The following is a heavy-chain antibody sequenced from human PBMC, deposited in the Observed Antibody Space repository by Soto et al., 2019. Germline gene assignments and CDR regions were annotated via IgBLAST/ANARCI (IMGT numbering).Heavy chain of an antibody. D-gene: IGHD6-13*01. CDR2: ISAYNGNT. J-gene: IGHJ4*02. Sequence: ASVKVSCKASGYTFTSYGISWVRQAPGQGLEWMGWISAYNGNTNYAQKLQGRVTMTTDTSTSTAYMELRSLRSDATAVYYCARVPSAAGIFDYWGQGTRVTVSS. CDR1: GYTFTSYG. V-gene: IGHV1-18*01. CDR3: ARVPSAAGIFDY.